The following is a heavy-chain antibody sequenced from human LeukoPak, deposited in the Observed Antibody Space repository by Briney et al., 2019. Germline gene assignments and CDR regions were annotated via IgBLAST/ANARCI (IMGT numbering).Heavy chain of an antibody. Sequence: GGSLRLSCAASGXTFSNYAMSWVRQAPGKGLEWVSTITGSGTSTYYADSVKGRFTISRHNSKNTLYLQMNSLRAEDTAVYYCAKVPYWGQGTLVTVST. CDR2: ITGSGTST. CDR3: AKVPY. V-gene: IGHV3-23*01. J-gene: IGHJ4*02. CDR1: GXTFSNYA.